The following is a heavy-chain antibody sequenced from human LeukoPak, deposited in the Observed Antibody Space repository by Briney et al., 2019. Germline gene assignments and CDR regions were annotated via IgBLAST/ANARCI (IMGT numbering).Heavy chain of an antibody. CDR3: ARDQEGFDY. V-gene: IGHV4-59*01. Sequence: SETLSLTCTVSGGSISSYYWSWIRQPPGKGLEWIGYIYSSGSTNYNPSLKSRITISVDTSKNQFSLKLSSVTAADTAVYYCARDQEGFDYWGQGTVVTVSS. CDR2: IYSSGST. J-gene: IGHJ4*02. CDR1: GGSISSYY.